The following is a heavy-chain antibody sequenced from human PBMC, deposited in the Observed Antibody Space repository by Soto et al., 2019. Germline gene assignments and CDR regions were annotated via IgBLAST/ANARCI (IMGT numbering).Heavy chain of an antibody. Sequence: SETLSLTCTVSGVSVNSNNYYWTWIRQPPGKGLEWIGYIYYNGNTNYNPSLKSRVTISLYTSKNQFSLRLSSVTAADTAVYYCARNAYYYDGSGPEEIDHWGQGTLVTVSS. J-gene: IGHJ4*02. V-gene: IGHV4-61*01. CDR3: ARNAYYYDGSGPEEIDH. D-gene: IGHD3-22*01. CDR2: IYYNGNT. CDR1: GVSVNSNNYY.